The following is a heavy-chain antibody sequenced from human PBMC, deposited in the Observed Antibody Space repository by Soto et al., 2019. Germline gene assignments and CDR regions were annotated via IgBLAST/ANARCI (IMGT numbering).Heavy chain of an antibody. CDR3: AKNSFSGSKRILDS. D-gene: IGHD1-26*01. CDR1: GFRDGFPFSDDD. CDR2: ISFDGSTK. J-gene: IGHJ4*02. V-gene: IGHV3-30*18. Sequence: GGSLRLSCAASGFRDGFPFSDDDMHWVRQAPGKGLEWVALISFDGSTKNYVDSVEGRFTISRDNSRDTLFLQMDSLRPEDTAVYYCAKNSFSGSKRILDSWGQGTLVTVSS.